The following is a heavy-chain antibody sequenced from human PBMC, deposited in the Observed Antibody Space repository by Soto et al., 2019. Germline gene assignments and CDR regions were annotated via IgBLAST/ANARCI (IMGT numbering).Heavy chain of an antibody. J-gene: IGHJ5*02. CDR2: ILPLFGTA. D-gene: IGHD6-13*01. CDR3: ARDFNSSTQVGCVDP. Sequence: QVQLVQSGAEVKKPGASVKVSCKAYVGTFSSYAISPVRQDPGQGLEWMGGILPLFGTANYAQKFQGRVTNTEDESTSTAYMELSSLRYENTGVYYCARDFNSSTQVGCVDPWGQGTLVTVSS. V-gene: IGHV1-69*01. CDR1: VGTFSSYA.